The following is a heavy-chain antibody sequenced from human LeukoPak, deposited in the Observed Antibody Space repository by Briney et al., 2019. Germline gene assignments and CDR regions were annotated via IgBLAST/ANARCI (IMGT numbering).Heavy chain of an antibody. CDR2: IGTAGDT. V-gene: IGHV3-13*01. CDR1: GFTFRSYD. Sequence: GGSLRLSCAASGFTFRSYDMHWVRQATGKGLEWVSAIGTAGDTYYPGSVKGRFTISRENAKNSLYLQMNSLRAGDTAVYYCARENSRGAFDIWGQGTMVAVSS. D-gene: IGHD6-13*01. CDR3: ARENSRGAFDI. J-gene: IGHJ3*02.